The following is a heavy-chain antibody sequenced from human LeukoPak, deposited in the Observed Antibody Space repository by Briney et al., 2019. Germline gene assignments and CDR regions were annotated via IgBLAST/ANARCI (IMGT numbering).Heavy chain of an antibody. CDR1: GYSLTNHY. CDR3: ARGPAAVHP. J-gene: IGHJ5*02. Sequence: SETLSLTRVVSGYSLTNHYWIWIRQPPGKGLEWIGEILHTGSTNYNPSFKSRVSISIDTSKNQFFLRLTSVTAADTAVYYCARGPAAVHPWGQGTLVTVSS. D-gene: IGHD6-13*01. V-gene: IGHV4-34*12. CDR2: ILHTGST.